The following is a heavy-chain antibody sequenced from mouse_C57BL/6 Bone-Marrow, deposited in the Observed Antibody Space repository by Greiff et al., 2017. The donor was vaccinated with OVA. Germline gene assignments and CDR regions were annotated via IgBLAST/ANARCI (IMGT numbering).Heavy chain of an antibody. Sequence: DVQLVESGGGLVKPGGSLKLSCAASGFTFSDYGMHWVRQAPEKGLEWVAYISSGSSTIYYADTVKGRFTISRDNAKNTLFLQMTSLRSEDTAMYYCARVTYYYGSHYFDYWGQGTTLTVSS. CDR2: ISSGSSTI. V-gene: IGHV5-17*01. CDR1: GFTFSDYG. J-gene: IGHJ2*01. D-gene: IGHD1-1*01. CDR3: ARVTYYYGSHYFDY.